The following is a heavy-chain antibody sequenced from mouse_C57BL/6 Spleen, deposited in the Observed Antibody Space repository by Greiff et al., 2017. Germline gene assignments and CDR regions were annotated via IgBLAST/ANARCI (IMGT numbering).Heavy chain of an antibody. D-gene: IGHD2-4*01. CDR2: IWRGGST. CDR1: GFSLTSYG. V-gene: IGHV2-5*01. J-gene: IGHJ3*01. CDR3: AKGRGDYSAWFAY. Sequence: VKLMESGPGLVQPSQSLSITCTVSGFSLTSYGVHWVRQSPGKGLEWLGVIWRGGSTDYNAAFMSRLSITKDNSKSQVFFKMNSLQADDTAIYYCAKGRGDYSAWFAYWGQGTLVTVSA.